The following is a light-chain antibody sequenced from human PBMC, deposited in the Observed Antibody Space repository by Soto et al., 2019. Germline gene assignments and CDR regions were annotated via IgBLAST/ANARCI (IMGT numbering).Light chain of an antibody. J-gene: IGKJ4*01. CDR3: QQYYDRPHT. V-gene: IGKV4-1*01. CDR2: WAS. Sequence: DIVMTQSPDSLAVSLGERATINCKSSQSVLYSSNNKNYLTWYQQKPGQPPKLLISWASTRESGVPERFSGSGSGTDFTLPISSLQAEDVAVYYCQQYYDRPHTFGGGTKVEIK. CDR1: QSVLYSSNNKNY.